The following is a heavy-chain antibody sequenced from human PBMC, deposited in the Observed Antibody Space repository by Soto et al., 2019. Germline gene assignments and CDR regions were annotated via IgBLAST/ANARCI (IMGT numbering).Heavy chain of an antibody. CDR2: ISSSSSYI. Sequence: LRLSCAASGFTFSSYSMNWVRQAPGKGLEWVSSISSSSSYIYYADSVKGRFTISRDNAKNSLYLQMNSLRAEDTAVYYCARDRLAGRSNWFDPWGQGTLVTVSS. V-gene: IGHV3-21*01. J-gene: IGHJ5*02. CDR3: ARDRLAGRSNWFDP. D-gene: IGHD6-6*01. CDR1: GFTFSSYS.